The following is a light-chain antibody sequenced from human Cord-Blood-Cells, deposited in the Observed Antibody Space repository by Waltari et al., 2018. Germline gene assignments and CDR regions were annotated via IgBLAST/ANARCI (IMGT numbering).Light chain of an antibody. CDR3: CSYAGSSTYV. Sequence: QSALTQPASVSGSPGQSITISCTGTSSDVWGYNLVSWDQQHPGKAPNLMIYEGSKRPSGVSNRFSGSKSGNTACLTISGLQAEDEADYYCCSYAGSSTYVFGTGTKVTVL. V-gene: IGLV2-23*01. CDR2: EGS. J-gene: IGLJ1*01. CDR1: SSDVWGYNL.